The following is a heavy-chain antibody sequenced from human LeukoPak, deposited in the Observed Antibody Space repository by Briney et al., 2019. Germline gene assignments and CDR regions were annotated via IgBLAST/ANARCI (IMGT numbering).Heavy chain of an antibody. CDR1: GGTFSSYA. CDR3: ARDQAQYCSSTSCSIGRYYYYYMDV. CDR2: IIPILGIA. D-gene: IGHD2-2*01. Sequence: GSSVKVSCKASGGTFSSYAISWVRQAPGQGLEWMGRIIPILGIANYAQKFQGRVTMTRDTSISTAYMELSRLRSDDTAVYYCARDQAQYCSSTSCSIGRYYYYYMDVWGKGTTVTVSS. V-gene: IGHV1-69*04. J-gene: IGHJ6*03.